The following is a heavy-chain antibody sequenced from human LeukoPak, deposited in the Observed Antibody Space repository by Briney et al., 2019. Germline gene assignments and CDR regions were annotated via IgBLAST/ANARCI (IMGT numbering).Heavy chain of an antibody. V-gene: IGHV3-23*01. CDR2: ISVSGAST. D-gene: IGHD4-17*01. CDR3: AKDLAGNYGDYDLDY. CDR1: GFTLRSNA. Sequence: GGSLRPPCAALGFTLRSNAMSWAGQAPGKGEEGASGISVSGASTYYADSVKGRFTISRDNSKDTLYLQMNILRVEDTAVYYCAKDLAGNYGDYDLDYWGQGTLVTVSS. J-gene: IGHJ4*02.